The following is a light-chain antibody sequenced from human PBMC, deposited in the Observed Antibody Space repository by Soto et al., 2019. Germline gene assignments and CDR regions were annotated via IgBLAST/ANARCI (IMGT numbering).Light chain of an antibody. J-gene: IGKJ3*01. CDR1: QNINTW. CDR2: DVS. V-gene: IGKV1-5*01. CDR3: QQYDGY. Sequence: QMTQSPSTLSASVGDRVTTTCRASQNINTWLAGYQKKPGTAPRLLIYDVSTLQSGVPSRFSGSGSGTEFTLTIPSLHPDDSAIYYCQQYDGYFGPGTKV.